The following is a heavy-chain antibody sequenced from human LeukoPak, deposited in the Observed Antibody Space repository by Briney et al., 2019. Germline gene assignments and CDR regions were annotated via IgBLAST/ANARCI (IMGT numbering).Heavy chain of an antibody. V-gene: IGHV1-46*01. Sequence: ASVKVSCKASGYTFSTYYMHWVRQAPGRGLEWMGVIDPSGGSTNYARKFQGRVTMTSDTSTSTVYMELSSLRSEDTAVYYCARGFCSGGSCYSYDYWGQGTLVTVSS. CDR1: GYTFSTYY. J-gene: IGHJ4*02. CDR2: IDPSGGST. D-gene: IGHD2-15*01. CDR3: ARGFCSGGSCYSYDY.